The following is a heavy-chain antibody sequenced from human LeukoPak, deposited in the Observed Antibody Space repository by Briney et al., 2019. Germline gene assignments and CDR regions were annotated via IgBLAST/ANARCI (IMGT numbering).Heavy chain of an antibody. V-gene: IGHV4-59*01. J-gene: IGHJ6*02. Sequence: SETLSLTCTVSGGSISSYYWSWIRQPPGKGLEWIGYIYYSGSTNYNPSLKGRVTISVDTSKNQFSLKLSSVTAADTAVYYCARSRRVVPAANYYYGMDVWGQGTTVTVSS. CDR2: IYYSGST. CDR1: GGSISSYY. CDR3: ARSRRVVPAANYYYGMDV. D-gene: IGHD2-2*01.